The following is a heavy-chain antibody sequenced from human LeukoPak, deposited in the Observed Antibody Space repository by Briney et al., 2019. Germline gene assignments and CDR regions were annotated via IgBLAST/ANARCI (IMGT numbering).Heavy chain of an antibody. V-gene: IGHV3-30*18. Sequence: GGSLRLSCEASGFTFSSYGMHWVRRAPGKGLEWMTVISHDGSNKFYVDSVKGRFTISRDNSKSTLYLQMNSLRAEDTAVYYCAKEGYYGSGSFPDSWGQGTLVTVSS. CDR2: ISHDGSNK. CDR3: AKEGYYGSGSFPDS. CDR1: GFTFSSYG. J-gene: IGHJ4*02. D-gene: IGHD3-10*01.